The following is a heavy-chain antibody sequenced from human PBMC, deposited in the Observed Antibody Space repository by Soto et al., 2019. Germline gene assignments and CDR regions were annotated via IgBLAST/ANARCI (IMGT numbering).Heavy chain of an antibody. V-gene: IGHV1-8*01. J-gene: IGHJ6*04. D-gene: IGHD3-3*01. Sequence: ASVKVSCKASGYTFTSYDINWVRQATGQGLEWMGWMNPNSGNTGYAQKFQGRVTMTRNTSISTAYMELSSVTAADTAVYYCAGGITIFEGDVWGKGTTVTVSS. CDR1: GYTFTSYD. CDR2: MNPNSGNT. CDR3: AGGITIFEGDV.